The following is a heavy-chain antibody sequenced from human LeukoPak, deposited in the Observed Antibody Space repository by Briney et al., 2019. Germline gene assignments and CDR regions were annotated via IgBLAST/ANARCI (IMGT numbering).Heavy chain of an antibody. CDR1: GGSFSGYY. Sequence: SETLSLTCAVYGGSFSGYYWSWIRQPPGKGLERIGEINHSGSTNYNPSLKSRVTISVDTSKNQFSLKLSSVTAADTAVYYCARGGDHTAATPFDPWGQGTLVTVSS. CDR3: ARGGDHTAATPFDP. D-gene: IGHD5-18*01. CDR2: INHSGST. V-gene: IGHV4-34*01. J-gene: IGHJ5*02.